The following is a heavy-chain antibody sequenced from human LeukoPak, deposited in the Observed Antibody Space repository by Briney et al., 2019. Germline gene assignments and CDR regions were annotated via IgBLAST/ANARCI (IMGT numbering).Heavy chain of an antibody. V-gene: IGHV3-66*01. CDR1: GFTVSNNY. Sequence: GGSLRLSCAASGFTVSNNYMGWVRQAPAKGLEWVSVVNTVDTTYYADSVRGRFTISRDNSKNTLYLQMNSLRAEDTAVYYCAKGMTTVVTGGDYWGQGTLVTVSS. CDR2: VNTVDTT. D-gene: IGHD4-23*01. J-gene: IGHJ4*02. CDR3: AKGMTTVVTGGDY.